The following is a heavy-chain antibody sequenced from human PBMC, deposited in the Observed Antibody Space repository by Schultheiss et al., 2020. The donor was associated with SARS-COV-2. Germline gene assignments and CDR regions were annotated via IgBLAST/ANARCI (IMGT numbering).Heavy chain of an antibody. D-gene: IGHD5-24*01. CDR1: GFTFSSYA. J-gene: IGHJ4*02. V-gene: IGHV3-23*01. CDR2: ISGSGGST. Sequence: GESLKISCAASGFTFSSYAMSWVRQAPGKGLEWVSAISGSGGSTYYADSVKGRFTISRDNSKNTLYLQMNSLRAEDTAVYYCAQGREIYYYFDYWGQGTLVTVSS. CDR3: AQGREIYYYFDY.